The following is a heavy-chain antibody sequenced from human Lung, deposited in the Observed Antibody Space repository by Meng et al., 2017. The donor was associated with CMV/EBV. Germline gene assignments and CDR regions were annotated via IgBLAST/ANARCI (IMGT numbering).Heavy chain of an antibody. D-gene: IGHD2-2*01. CDR2: IDPNGGGT. Sequence: SXXVSXXASEYTFTAYYIHWVRQAPGQGLEWMGWIDPNGGGTNYAQKLQDRVTMTSDTSIRTAYMEMSRLRYHDAALYYCARERYQVPAASPDYYYYGMDVWXQGTTVTVSS. J-gene: IGHJ6*02. V-gene: IGHV1-2*02. CDR3: ARERYQVPAASPDYYYYGMDV. CDR1: EYTFTAYY.